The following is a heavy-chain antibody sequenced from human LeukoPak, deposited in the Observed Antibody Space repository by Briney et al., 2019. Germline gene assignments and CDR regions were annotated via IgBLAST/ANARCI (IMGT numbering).Heavy chain of an antibody. V-gene: IGHV1-3*03. CDR1: GYTFTSYA. CDR3: ARASGYSYGNPFDY. J-gene: IGHJ4*02. D-gene: IGHD5-18*01. CDR2: INAGNGNT. Sequence: GASVKVTCKASGYTFTSYAMHWVRQAPGQRLEWMGWINAGNGNTKYSQEFQGRVTITRDTSASTAYMELSSLRSEDMAVYYCARASGYSYGNPFDYWGQGTLVTVSS.